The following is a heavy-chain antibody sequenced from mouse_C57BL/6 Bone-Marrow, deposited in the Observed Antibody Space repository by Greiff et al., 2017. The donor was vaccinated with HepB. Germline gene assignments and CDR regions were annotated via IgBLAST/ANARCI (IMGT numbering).Heavy chain of an antibody. CDR3: AREGGKGGYYAMDY. CDR1: GYTFTSYG. V-gene: IGHV1-81*01. Sequence: QVQLQQSGAELARPGASVKLSCKASGYTFTSYGISWVKQRTGQGLEWIGEIYPRSGNTYYNEKFKGKATLTADKSSSTAYMELRSLTSEDSAVYMCAREGGKGGYYAMDYWGQGTSVTVSS. CDR2: IYPRSGNT. J-gene: IGHJ4*01. D-gene: IGHD1-3*01.